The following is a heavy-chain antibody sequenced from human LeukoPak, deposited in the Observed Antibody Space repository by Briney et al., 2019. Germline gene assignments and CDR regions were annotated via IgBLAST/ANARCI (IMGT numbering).Heavy chain of an antibody. D-gene: IGHD2-15*01. Sequence: SQTLSLTCAISGDSVSSNSAAWNWIRQSPSRGLEWLGRTYYRSKWYNDYAVSVKSRITINPDTSKNQFSLQLNSVTPEDTALYYCARGPGYCSGGSCYWYFDLWGRGTLVTVSS. CDR3: ARGPGYCSGGSCYWYFDL. J-gene: IGHJ2*01. CDR2: TYYRSKWYN. CDR1: GDSVSSNSAA. V-gene: IGHV6-1*01.